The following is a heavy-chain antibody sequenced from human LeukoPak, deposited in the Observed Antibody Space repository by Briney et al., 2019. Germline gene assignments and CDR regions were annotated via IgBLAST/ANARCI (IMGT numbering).Heavy chain of an antibody. D-gene: IGHD4-17*01. Sequence: GGSLRLSCAASGFTFRNYAVVWVRQAPGKGLEWVSAITGSGGATYYADSVRGRFTIYRDNSKNTLYLQMNSLRGEDTAVYYCGKDPNGDYVGAFDFQRWGQGTLVTVSS. V-gene: IGHV3-23*01. J-gene: IGHJ1*01. CDR1: GFTFRNYA. CDR2: ITGSGGAT. CDR3: GKDPNGDYVGAFDFQR.